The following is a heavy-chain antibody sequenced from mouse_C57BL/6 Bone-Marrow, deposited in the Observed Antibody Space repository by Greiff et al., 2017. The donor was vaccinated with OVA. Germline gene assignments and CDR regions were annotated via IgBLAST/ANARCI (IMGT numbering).Heavy chain of an antibody. CDR2: ISYDGSN. Sequence: EVQLQESGPGLVKPSQSLSLTCSVTGYSITSGYYWYWIRQFPGNKLEWMGYISYDGSNNYNPSLNNRISITRDTSKNQFFLKLNSVTTENTATYYCAREGVTEAWFAYWGQGTLVTVSA. J-gene: IGHJ3*01. CDR3: AREGVTEAWFAY. D-gene: IGHD2-2*01. CDR1: GYSITSGYY. V-gene: IGHV3-6*01.